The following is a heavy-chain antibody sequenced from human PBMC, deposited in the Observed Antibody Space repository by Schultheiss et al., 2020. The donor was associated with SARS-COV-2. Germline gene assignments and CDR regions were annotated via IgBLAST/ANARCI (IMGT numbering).Heavy chain of an antibody. J-gene: IGHJ4*02. Sequence: GGSLRLSCAASGFTFSSYEMNWVRQAPGKGLEWVSYISSSGSTIYYADSVKGPFTISRDNAKNSLYLQMNSLRAEDTAVYYCARVASSWYHSIDYWGQGTLVTVSS. D-gene: IGHD6-13*01. CDR3: ARVASSWYHSIDY. CDR2: ISSSGSTI. CDR1: GFTFSSYE. V-gene: IGHV3-48*03.